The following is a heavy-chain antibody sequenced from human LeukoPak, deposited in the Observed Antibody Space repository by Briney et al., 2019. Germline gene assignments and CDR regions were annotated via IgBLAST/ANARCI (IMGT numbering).Heavy chain of an antibody. Sequence: PGGSLRLSCAASGFTFSSAGMTRVRQAPGKGLEWVSTISFSGLALYYADSVKGRFTISRDNSKNMVYLQMNSLRAEDTAIYYCATDGSGWSRSSWGQGTLVTVSS. V-gene: IGHV3-23*01. J-gene: IGHJ5*02. D-gene: IGHD6-19*01. CDR3: ATDGSGWSRSS. CDR2: ISFSGLAL. CDR1: GFTFSSAG.